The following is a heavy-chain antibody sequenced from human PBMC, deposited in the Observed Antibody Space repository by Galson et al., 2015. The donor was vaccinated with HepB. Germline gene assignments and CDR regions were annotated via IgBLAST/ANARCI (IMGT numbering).Heavy chain of an antibody. CDR3: ARDAMGRGSGSYSAFDY. CDR1: GFTFSSYN. D-gene: IGHD1-26*01. CDR2: ISSAGTTQ. V-gene: IGHV3-30*19. Sequence: SLRLSCAASGFTFSSYNMHWVRQAPGKGLEWVATISSAGTTQYYADSVKGRFTSSRDNSKNMLYLQMNSLGAEDTAVYYCARDAMGRGSGSYSAFDYWGQGTLVTVSS. J-gene: IGHJ4*02.